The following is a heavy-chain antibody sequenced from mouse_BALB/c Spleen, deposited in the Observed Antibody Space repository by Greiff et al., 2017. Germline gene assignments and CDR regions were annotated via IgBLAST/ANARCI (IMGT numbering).Heavy chain of an antibody. CDR1: GYTFTSYT. CDR3: ANYYDSSYWYFDV. CDR2: INPSSGYT. V-gene: IGHV1-4*01. Sequence: VQLQQSGAELARPGASVKMSCKASGYTFTSYTMHWVKQRPGQGLEWIGYINPSSGYTNYNQKFKDKATLTEDKSSSTAYMQLSSLTSEDSAVYYCANYYDSSYWYFDVWGEGTTVTVSS. D-gene: IGHD1-1*01. J-gene: IGHJ1*01.